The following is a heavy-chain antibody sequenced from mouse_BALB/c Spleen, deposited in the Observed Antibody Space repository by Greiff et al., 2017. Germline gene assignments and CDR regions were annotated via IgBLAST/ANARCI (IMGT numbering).Heavy chain of an antibody. J-gene: IGHJ2*01. CDR3: ARSNLGEYYFDY. Sequence: QVQLKQSGAELVRPGTSVKVSCKASGYAFTNYLIEWVKQRPGQGLEWIGVINPGSGGTNYNEKFKGKATLTADKSSSTAYMQLSSLTSDDSAVYFCARSNLGEYYFDYWGQGTTLTVSS. V-gene: IGHV1-54*01. CDR1: GYAFTNYL. D-gene: IGHD3-3*01. CDR2: INPGSGGT.